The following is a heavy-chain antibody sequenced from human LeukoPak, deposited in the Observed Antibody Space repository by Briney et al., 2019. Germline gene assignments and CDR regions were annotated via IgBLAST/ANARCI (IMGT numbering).Heavy chain of an antibody. CDR1: GYTFTSYG. CDR3: ARAPGIAAVGTEDWFDP. V-gene: IGHV1-18*01. CDR2: ISAYNGNT. Sequence: ASVKVSCKASGYTFTSYGISWVRQAPGQGLEWMGWISAYNGNTNYAQKLQGRVTMTTDTSTSTAYMELSSLRSEDTAVYYCARAPGIAAVGTEDWFDPWGQGTLVTVSS. D-gene: IGHD6-13*01. J-gene: IGHJ5*02.